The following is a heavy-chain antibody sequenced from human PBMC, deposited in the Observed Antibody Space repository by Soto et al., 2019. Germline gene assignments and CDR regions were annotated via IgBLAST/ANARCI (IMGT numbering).Heavy chain of an antibody. CDR1: GGSISSYY. D-gene: IGHD1-26*01. V-gene: IGHV4-59*01. J-gene: IGHJ4*02. CDR2: IYYSGST. Sequence: SETLSLTCTVSGGSISSYYWSWIRQPPGKGLEWIACIYYSGSTYYNPSLKSRVTVSVDTSKNQFSLKLRSDDTAVYFCARGGQWDFLSDYWGQGTLVTVSS. CDR3: ARGGQWDFLSDY.